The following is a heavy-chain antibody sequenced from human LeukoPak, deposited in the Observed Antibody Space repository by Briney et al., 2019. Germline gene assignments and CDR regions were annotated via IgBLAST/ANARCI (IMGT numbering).Heavy chain of an antibody. CDR3: ASGGYDYGGNLDY. D-gene: IGHD4-23*01. CDR2: ISSSSSYI. V-gene: IGHV3-21*01. J-gene: IGHJ4*02. Sequence: PGGSLRLSCAASGFTFSSYSMNWVRQAPGKGLEWVSSISSSSSYIYYADSVKGRFTISRDNAKNSLYLQMNSLRAEDTAVYYCASGGYDYGGNLDYWGQGTLVTVSS. CDR1: GFTFSSYS.